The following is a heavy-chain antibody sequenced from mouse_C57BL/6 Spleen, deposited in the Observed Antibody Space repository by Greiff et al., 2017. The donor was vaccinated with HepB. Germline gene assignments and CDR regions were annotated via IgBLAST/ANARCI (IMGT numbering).Heavy chain of an antibody. Sequence: DVKLQESGPGMVKPSQSLSLTCTVTGYSITSGYDWHWIRHFPGNKLEWMGYISYSGSTNYNPSLKSRISITHDTSKNHFFLKLNSVTTEDTATYYCARGDSKDAMDYWGQGTSVTVSS. V-gene: IGHV3-1*01. CDR2: ISYSGST. CDR1: GYSITSGYD. J-gene: IGHJ4*01. CDR3: ARGDSKDAMDY. D-gene: IGHD2-5*01.